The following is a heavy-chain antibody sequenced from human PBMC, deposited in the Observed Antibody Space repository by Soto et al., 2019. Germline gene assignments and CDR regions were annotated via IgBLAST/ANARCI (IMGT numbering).Heavy chain of an antibody. CDR3: SRDDSDWFFN. CDR1: GFTFSSNA. D-gene: IGHD3-9*01. J-gene: IGHJ4*02. CDR2: ISGSGGST. V-gene: IGHV3-23*01. Sequence: GGSLRHSCGGSGFTFSSNAMRWVRQARGKGLDWVSAISGSGGSTYYAVSVKGRFTISRDNSKNTLYLQMNSLRAEDTAVYYCSRDDSDWFFNWGRGTLVTVCS.